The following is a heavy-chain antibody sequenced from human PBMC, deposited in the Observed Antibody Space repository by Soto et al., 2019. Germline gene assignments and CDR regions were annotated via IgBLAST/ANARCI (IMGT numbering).Heavy chain of an antibody. CDR1: GFTFSSYA. D-gene: IGHD6-19*01. V-gene: IGHV3-23*01. J-gene: IGHJ5*02. Sequence: GGSLRLSCAASGFTFSSYAMSWVRQAPGKGLEWVSAISGSGGSTYYADSVKGRFTISRDNSKNTLYLQMNSLRAEDTAVYYCAKDNVPGIAVAGTIQKHNWFDPWGQGPLVTVSS. CDR3: AKDNVPGIAVAGTIQKHNWFDP. CDR2: ISGSGGST.